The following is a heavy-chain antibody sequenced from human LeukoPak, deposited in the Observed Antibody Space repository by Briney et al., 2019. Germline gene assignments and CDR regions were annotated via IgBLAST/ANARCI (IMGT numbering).Heavy chain of an antibody. CDR3: AVGIVVVPAAIPPSYFDY. J-gene: IGHJ4*02. CDR2: MNPNSGNT. V-gene: IGHV1-8*01. CDR1: GYTFTSYD. Sequence: GASVKVSCKASGYTFTSYDINWVRQATGQGLEWMGWMNPNSGNTGYAQKFQGRVTMTRNTSISTAYMELSSLRSEDTAVYYCAVGIVVVPAAIPPSYFDYWGQGTLVTVSS. D-gene: IGHD2-2*03.